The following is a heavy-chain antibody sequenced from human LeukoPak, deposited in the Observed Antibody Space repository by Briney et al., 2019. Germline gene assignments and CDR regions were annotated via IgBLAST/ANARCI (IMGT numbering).Heavy chain of an antibody. J-gene: IGHJ4*02. CDR3: ARGPPNWGYDY. Sequence: ASVKVSCKASEYTFTSYDFNWVRQATGQRPEWMGWMSPNSGDTGYAQKFQDRVTMTRNTSISTAYMELSSLRSDDTAVYYCARGPPNWGYDYWGPGTLVTVSS. D-gene: IGHD7-27*01. CDR1: EYTFTSYD. V-gene: IGHV1-8*01. CDR2: MSPNSGDT.